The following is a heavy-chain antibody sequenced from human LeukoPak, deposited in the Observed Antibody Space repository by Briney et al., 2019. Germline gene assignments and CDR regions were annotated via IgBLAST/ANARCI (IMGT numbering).Heavy chain of an antibody. CDR3: AKYGESSGYDLGS. CDR1: GFTFRSYG. J-gene: IGHJ5*02. D-gene: IGHD5-12*01. Sequence: PGGSLRLSCAVSGFTFRSYGMHWVRQAPGKGLEWVAVIWYDGSNKYYADSVKGRFTISRDSSKNTLDLQMNSLRAEDTAVYYCAKYGESSGYDLGSWGQGTLVSVSS. V-gene: IGHV3-33*06. CDR2: IWYDGSNK.